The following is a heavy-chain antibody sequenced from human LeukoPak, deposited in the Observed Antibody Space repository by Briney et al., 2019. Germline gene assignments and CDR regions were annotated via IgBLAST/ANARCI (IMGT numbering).Heavy chain of an antibody. J-gene: IGHJ3*02. Sequence: GGSLRLSCAPSGFTVSSNYMSWVRQAPGKGLEWVSVIYSGGNTNYADSVKGRFTISRDNSKNTLYLQMNSLRAEDTAVYYCARVEHWGGGAFDMWGQGTMVTVSS. D-gene: IGHD7-27*01. CDR3: ARVEHWGGGAFDM. CDR2: IYSGGNT. CDR1: GFTVSSNY. V-gene: IGHV3-53*01.